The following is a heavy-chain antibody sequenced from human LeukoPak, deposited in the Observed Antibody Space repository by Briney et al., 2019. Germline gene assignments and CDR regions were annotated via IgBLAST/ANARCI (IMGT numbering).Heavy chain of an antibody. J-gene: IGHJ5*02. CDR1: GYTFTSYA. Sequence: ASVKVSCKASGYTFTSYAMHWVRQAPGQRLEWMGWINAGNGNTKYSQKFQGRVTITRDTSASTAYMELSSLRSEDTAVYYCAREVVATIGAWFDPWGQGTLVTVSS. V-gene: IGHV1-3*01. CDR3: AREVVATIGAWFDP. D-gene: IGHD5-12*01. CDR2: INAGNGNT.